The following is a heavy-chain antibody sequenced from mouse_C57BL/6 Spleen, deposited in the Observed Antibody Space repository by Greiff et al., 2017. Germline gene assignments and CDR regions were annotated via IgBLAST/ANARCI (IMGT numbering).Heavy chain of an antibody. Sequence: QVQLKQSGAELVMPGASVKLSCKASGYTFTSYWMHWVKQRPGQGLEWIGEIDPSDSYTNYNQKFKGKSTLTVDKSSSTAYMQLSSLTSEDSAVYYCARGVPYYAMDYWGQGTSVTVSS. CDR3: ARGVPYYAMDY. J-gene: IGHJ4*01. CDR2: IDPSDSYT. CDR1: GYTFTSYW. V-gene: IGHV1-69*01.